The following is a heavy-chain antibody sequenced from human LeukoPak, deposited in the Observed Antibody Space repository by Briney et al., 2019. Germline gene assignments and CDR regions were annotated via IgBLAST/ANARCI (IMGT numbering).Heavy chain of an antibody. CDR2: VSGSGGST. J-gene: IGHJ4*02. V-gene: IGHV3-23*01. CDR3: AKSREGIFGVVTAYYFDY. D-gene: IGHD3-3*01. Sequence: GGSLRLSCAASGFTFSSYAMSWVRQAPGKGLEWVSAVSGSGGSTYYADSVKGRFTISRDNSKNTLYLQMNSLRAEDTAVYYCAKSREGIFGVVTAYYFDYWGQGTLVTVSS. CDR1: GFTFSSYA.